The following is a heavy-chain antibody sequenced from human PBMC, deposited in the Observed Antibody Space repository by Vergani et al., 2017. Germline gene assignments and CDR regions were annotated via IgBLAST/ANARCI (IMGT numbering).Heavy chain of an antibody. D-gene: IGHD2-2*01. J-gene: IGHJ4*02. CDR3: ARDRGCCSSTSCYYPLIDY. CDR1: GFTFSSFS. CDR2: ISNSSTYI. Sequence: EVQLVESGGGLVKPGVPLRLSCAASGFTFSSFSMNWVRQAPGKGLECLSSISNSSTYIQYADSVKGRFTISRDNAKNSLYLQMNSLRAEDTAVYYCARDRGCCSSTSCYYPLIDYWGQGTLVTVSS. V-gene: IGHV3-21*01.